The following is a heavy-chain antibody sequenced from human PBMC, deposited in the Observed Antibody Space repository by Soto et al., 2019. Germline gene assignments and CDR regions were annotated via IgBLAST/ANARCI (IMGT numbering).Heavy chain of an antibody. CDR3: SRARPNYDILTGYYIEPYSYNGVDV. D-gene: IGHD3-9*01. J-gene: IGHJ6*02. CDR2: IIPMFGIT. Sequence: ASVKVSCKASGGTFSNYGISWVRQAPGQGLEWMGGIIPMFGITNYVQKFQDRLTITADEFTTTAYMELSSLRSEDTAVYYCSRARPNYDILTGYYIEPYSYNGVDVWGQGTTVTVSS. V-gene: IGHV1-69*13. CDR1: GGTFSNYG.